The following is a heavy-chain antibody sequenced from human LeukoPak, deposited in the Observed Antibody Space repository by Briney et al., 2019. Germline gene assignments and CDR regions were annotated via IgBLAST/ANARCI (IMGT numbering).Heavy chain of an antibody. J-gene: IGHJ4*02. V-gene: IGHV3-23*01. D-gene: IGHD3-22*01. CDR1: GFTFSSYA. CDR2: ISGSGGST. Sequence: GGSLRLSCAASGFTFSSYAMSWVRQAPGKGLEWVSAISGSGGSTYYADSVKGRFTISRDNSKNTLYLQMNSLRAEDTAVYYCAKDMYYDSSGYYSLAFDYWGQGTLVTVSS. CDR3: AKDMYYDSSGYYSLAFDY.